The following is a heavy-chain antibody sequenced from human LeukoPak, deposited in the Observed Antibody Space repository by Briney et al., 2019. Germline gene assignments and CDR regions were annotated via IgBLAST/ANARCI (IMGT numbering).Heavy chain of an antibody. CDR2: ISGSGDTT. Sequence: GGSLRLSCAASGFTFSTYAMSWVRQAPGKGLEWVSGISGSGDTTYYADSVKGRFTISRDNSKNTLYLQMSSLRADDTAVYYCAKTFIFGGDHFQHWGQGTLVTLFS. J-gene: IGHJ1*01. V-gene: IGHV3-23*01. CDR3: AKTFIFGGDHFQH. D-gene: IGHD2-21*02. CDR1: GFTFSTYA.